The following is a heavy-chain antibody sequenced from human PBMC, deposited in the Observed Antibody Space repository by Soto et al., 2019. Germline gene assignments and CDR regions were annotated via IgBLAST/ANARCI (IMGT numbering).Heavy chain of an antibody. Sequence: KPSETLSLTCTVSGGSISSGGYYWSWIRQHPGKGLEWIGYIYYSGSTYYNPSLKSRVTISVDTSKNQFSLKLSSVTAADTAVYYCARIYYDSSGYYYPFDYWGQGTLVTVSS. J-gene: IGHJ4*02. CDR2: IYYSGST. D-gene: IGHD3-22*01. CDR3: ARIYYDSSGYYYPFDY. V-gene: IGHV4-31*03. CDR1: GGSISSGGYY.